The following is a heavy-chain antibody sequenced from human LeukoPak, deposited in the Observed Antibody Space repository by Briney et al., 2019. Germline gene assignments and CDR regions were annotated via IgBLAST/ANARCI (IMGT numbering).Heavy chain of an antibody. CDR2: IHESGSYQ. V-gene: IGHV3-7*01. CDR1: GFTFNNYW. D-gene: IGHD5-18*01. J-gene: IGHJ5*02. CDR3: ARDIPGGASFLDQ. Sequence: GGSLRLSCAASGFTFNNYWMTWVRQAPGKGLEWVAHIHESGSYQNYVDSVRGRFTVSRDNTKRVLYLQVDSLRAEDTAVYYCARDIPGGASFLDQWGQGTLVTVSS.